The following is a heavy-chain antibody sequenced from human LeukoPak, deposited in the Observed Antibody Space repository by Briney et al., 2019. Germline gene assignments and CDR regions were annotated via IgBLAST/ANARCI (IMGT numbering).Heavy chain of an antibody. V-gene: IGHV3-53*01. CDR2: IYTGGNS. D-gene: IGHD3-22*01. CDR3: ARGGRGSAAVVAPRSFDI. CDR1: GFTFSNAW. J-gene: IGHJ3*02. Sequence: GGSLRLSCAASGFTFSNAWINWVRQAPGKGLEWVSVIYTGGNSYYAGSVQGRFIISRDISKNTLYLQMNSLRAEDSALYYCARGGRGSAAVVAPRSFDIWGQGTMVTVSS.